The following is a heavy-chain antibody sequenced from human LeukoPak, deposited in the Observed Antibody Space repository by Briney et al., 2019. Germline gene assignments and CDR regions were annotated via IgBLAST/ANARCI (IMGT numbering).Heavy chain of an antibody. CDR1: GGSISSSSAY. J-gene: IGHJ4*02. V-gene: IGHV4-39*01. CDR2: IYYSKNT. CDR3: VSPRGFSYGYFDY. D-gene: IGHD5-18*01. Sequence: SETLSLTCTVSGGSISSSSAYWGWIRQPPGKGVEWIGSIYYSKNTYYNPSLKSRVTISADTSKNQFSLTLGSVSATDTAVYYCVSPRGFSYGYFDYWGQGTLVTVSS.